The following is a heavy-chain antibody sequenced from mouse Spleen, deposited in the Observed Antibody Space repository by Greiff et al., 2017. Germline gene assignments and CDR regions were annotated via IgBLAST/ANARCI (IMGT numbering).Heavy chain of an antibody. CDR2: IRNKANGYTT. D-gene: IGHD3-2*02. J-gene: IGHJ4*01. CDR1: GFTFTDYY. CDR3: ARDRGWDYAMDY. Sequence: EVKLEESGGGLVQPGGSLRLSCATSGFTFTDYYMSWVRQPPGKALEWLGFIRNKANGYTTEYSASVKGRFTISRDNSQSILYLQMNTLRAEDSATYYCARDRGWDYAMDYWGQGTSVTGSS. V-gene: IGHV7-3*02.